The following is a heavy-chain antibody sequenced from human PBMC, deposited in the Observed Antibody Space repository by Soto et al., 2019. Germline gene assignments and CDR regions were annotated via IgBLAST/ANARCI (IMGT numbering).Heavy chain of an antibody. Sequence: ASVKVSCKASGYTFTGYYMHWVRQAPGEGLEWMGWINPNSGGTNYAQKFQGWVTMTRDTSISTAYMELSRLRSDDTAVYYCASLYCSGGSCYSGYYYYGMDVWGQGTTVTVSS. J-gene: IGHJ6*02. CDR2: INPNSGGT. CDR1: GYTFTGYY. V-gene: IGHV1-2*04. CDR3: ASLYCSGGSCYSGYYYYGMDV. D-gene: IGHD2-15*01.